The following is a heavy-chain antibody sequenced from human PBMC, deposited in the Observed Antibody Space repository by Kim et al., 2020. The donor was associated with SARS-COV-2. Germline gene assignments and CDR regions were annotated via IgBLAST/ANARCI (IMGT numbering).Heavy chain of an antibody. D-gene: IGHD6-13*01. J-gene: IGHJ4*02. CDR1: GFTFIDAW. V-gene: IGHV3-15*01. Sequence: GESLKISCAASGFTFIDAWMSWVRQAPGKGLEWVGRVKSKNGGGTTDYAAPVKGRFTISRDDSKSTLYLQMDSLKIEDTAVYYCTADLPISAAHCFDYWGQGTLVTVSS. CDR3: TADLPISAAHCFDY. CDR2: VKSKNGGGTT.